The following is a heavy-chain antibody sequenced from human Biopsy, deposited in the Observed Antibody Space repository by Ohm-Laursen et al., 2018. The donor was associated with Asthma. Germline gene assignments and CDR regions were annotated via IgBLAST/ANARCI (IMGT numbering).Heavy chain of an antibody. CDR3: SRDTLGYYFDI. J-gene: IGHJ4*02. CDR1: GTHFGSYN. D-gene: IGHD6-13*01. V-gene: IGHV3-30-3*01. CDR2: ITLDGSTQ. Sequence: SLRLSCTASGTHFGSYNMHWARQAPGKDLEWVAVITLDGSTQHYGDSVKGRFTIPRDNSKNMLFLQMNSLRAEDTAVYYCSRDTLGYYFDIWGQGTQVTVSS.